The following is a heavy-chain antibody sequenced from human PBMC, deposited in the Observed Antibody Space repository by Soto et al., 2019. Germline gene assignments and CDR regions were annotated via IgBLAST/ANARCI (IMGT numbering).Heavy chain of an antibody. Sequence: PSEPLCLTCIVSGGASQHYYWSWIRQHQGKGLGWIAYMYYMGNTNNNPSLRSRVSTSVDTSKNEFSLKLASVTAADTAIYYCVRHGGLKKTGTDDAFDILVQRITVTVSS. CDR1: GGASQHYY. D-gene: IGHD1-7*01. CDR2: MYYMGNT. CDR3: VRHGGLKKTGTDDAFDI. V-gene: IGHV4-59*08. J-gene: IGHJ3*02.